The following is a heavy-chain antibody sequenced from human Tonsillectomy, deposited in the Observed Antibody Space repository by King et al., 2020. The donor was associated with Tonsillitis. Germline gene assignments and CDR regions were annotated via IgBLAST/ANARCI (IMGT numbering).Heavy chain of an antibody. J-gene: IGHJ4*02. CDR3: ATAARVSSSYLPDY. CDR2: MNPNSGNT. CDR1: GYTFTSYD. Sequence: VQLVESGAEVKKPGASVKVSCKASGYTFTSYDINWVRQATGQGLEWMGWMNPNSGNTGYAQKFQGRVTMTRNTSISTAYMELSSLRSEDTAVYYCATAARVSSSYLPDYWGQGTLVTVSS. V-gene: IGHV1-8*02. D-gene: IGHD2-2*01.